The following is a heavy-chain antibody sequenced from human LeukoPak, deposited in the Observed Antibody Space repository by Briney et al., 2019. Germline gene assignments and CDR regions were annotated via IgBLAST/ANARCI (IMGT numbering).Heavy chain of an antibody. CDR3: ARGRDGYTGDY. Sequence: GGSLRLSCAASGFTVSSNFMSWFRQAPGKGLEWVSLLFSGGRTHYADSVKGRFTISRYNAKNTIYLQMNSLRAEDTAVYYCARGRDGYTGDYWGQGTLVTVSS. CDR2: LFSGGRT. CDR1: GFTVSSNF. J-gene: IGHJ4*02. D-gene: IGHD5-24*01. V-gene: IGHV3-66*02.